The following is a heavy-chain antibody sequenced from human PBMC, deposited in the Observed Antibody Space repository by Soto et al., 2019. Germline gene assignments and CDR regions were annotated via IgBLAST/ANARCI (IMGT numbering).Heavy chain of an antibody. CDR2: INAGGGTT. V-gene: IGHV1-46*03. J-gene: IGHJ3*02. Sequence: ASVKVSCKASGYTFTDYYMHLVRQAPGQGLEWMGIINAGGGTTNYAQKFQGRVTMTRDTSTSTVYMELSSLRSEDTAVYYCSRVVSVVLTAPWSFDIWGQGTMVTVSS. CDR1: GYTFTDYY. D-gene: IGHD2-21*02. CDR3: SRVVSVVLTAPWSFDI.